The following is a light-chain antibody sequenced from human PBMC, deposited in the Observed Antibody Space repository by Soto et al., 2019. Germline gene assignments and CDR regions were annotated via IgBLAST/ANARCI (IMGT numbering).Light chain of an antibody. Sequence: QSVLTQPPSVSGAPGQRVTISCTGSNSNIGANYDVHWYQQLPGTAPKLLIYGSRYRPSGVPDRFSGSKSGTSASLAITGLQAEDEADYYCQTYDGRLSCVVFGGGTKVTVL. CDR2: GSR. J-gene: IGLJ3*02. V-gene: IGLV1-40*01. CDR3: QTYDGRLSCVV. CDR1: NSNIGANYD.